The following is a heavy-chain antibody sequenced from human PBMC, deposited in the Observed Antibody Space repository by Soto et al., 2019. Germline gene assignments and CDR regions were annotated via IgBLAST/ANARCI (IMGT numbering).Heavy chain of an antibody. CDR1: GYTFTSYG. D-gene: IGHD3-22*01. Sequence: ASVKVSCKASGYTFTSYGISWVRQAPGQGLEWMGWISAYNGNTNYAQKLQGRVTMTTDTSTSTAYMELRSLRSDDTAVYYCARELYYYDSSDHDAFDIWGQGTMVTVSS. V-gene: IGHV1-18*01. CDR2: ISAYNGNT. CDR3: ARELYYYDSSDHDAFDI. J-gene: IGHJ3*02.